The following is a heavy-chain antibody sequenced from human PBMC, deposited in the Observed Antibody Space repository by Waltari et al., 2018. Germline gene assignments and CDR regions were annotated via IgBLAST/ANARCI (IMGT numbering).Heavy chain of an antibody. Sequence: EVQLVESGGGLVQPGGSLRLSCAASGFSISGYWMHWVRQAPGKGLVWVSRMHSDGRSTSYADSVRGRFTISRDNAKNTVYLQMNSLRADDTAVYFCARDGLGSSHDYWGQGTLVTVSS. J-gene: IGHJ4*02. CDR2: MHSDGRST. CDR3: ARDGLGSSHDY. V-gene: IGHV3-74*01. CDR1: GFSISGYW. D-gene: IGHD6-6*01.